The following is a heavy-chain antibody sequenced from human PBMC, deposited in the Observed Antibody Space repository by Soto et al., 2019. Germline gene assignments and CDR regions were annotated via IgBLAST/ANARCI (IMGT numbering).Heavy chain of an antibody. J-gene: IGHJ6*02. CDR1: GFTFNSYA. D-gene: IGHD2-15*01. CDR3: AKDRCSGGSCYSDGMDV. V-gene: IGHV3-23*01. CDR2: ISGSGGST. Sequence: PGGSLRLSCAASGFTFNSYAMSWVRQAPGKGLEWVSAISGSGGSTYYADSVKGRFTISRDNSKNTLYLQMNSLRAEDTAVYYCAKDRCSGGSCYSDGMDVWGQGTTVTVSS.